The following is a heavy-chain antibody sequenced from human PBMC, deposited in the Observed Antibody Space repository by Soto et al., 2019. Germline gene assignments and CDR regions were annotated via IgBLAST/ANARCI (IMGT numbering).Heavy chain of an antibody. D-gene: IGHD3-10*01. CDR1: GFRFSDHY. V-gene: IGHV3-11*01. CDR2: ISGDGTTT. J-gene: IGHJ4*02. Sequence: GGSLRLSCAASGFRFSDHYMTWIRQAPGKGLEWVSKISGDGTTTYYADSVKGRFTVSRDNAENSVYLQMNSLRAEDTAVYYCASDPYYYASGFWGQGTLVTVSS. CDR3: ASDPYYYASGF.